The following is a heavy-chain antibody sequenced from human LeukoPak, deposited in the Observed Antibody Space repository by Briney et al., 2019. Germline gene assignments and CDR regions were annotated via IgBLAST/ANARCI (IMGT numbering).Heavy chain of an antibody. CDR2: IIPIFGTA. CDR1: GGTFSSYA. V-gene: IGHV1-69*05. CDR3: ASSSLEWLFRPYNWFDP. Sequence: SVKVSCKASGGTFSSYAISWVRQAPGQGLEWMGGIIPIFGTANYAQKFQGRVTITTDESTSTAYMELSSLRSEDTAVYYCASSSLEWLFRPYNWFDPWGQGTLVTVSS. J-gene: IGHJ5*02. D-gene: IGHD3-3*01.